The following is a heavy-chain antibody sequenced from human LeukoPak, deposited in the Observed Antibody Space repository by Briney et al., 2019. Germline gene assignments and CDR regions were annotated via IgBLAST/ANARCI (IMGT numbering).Heavy chain of an antibody. CDR3: TKVRSGSSNWALRVFDY. CDR1: GFTFSSYA. J-gene: IGHJ4*02. D-gene: IGHD4-11*01. CDR2: ISGSGGST. Sequence: QSGGSLRLSCAASGFTFSSYAMSWVRQAPGKGLEWVSAISGSGGSTYYADSVKGRFTISRDNSKNTLYLQMNSLRAEDTAVYYCTKVRSGSSNWALRVFDYWGQGALVTVSS. V-gene: IGHV3-23*01.